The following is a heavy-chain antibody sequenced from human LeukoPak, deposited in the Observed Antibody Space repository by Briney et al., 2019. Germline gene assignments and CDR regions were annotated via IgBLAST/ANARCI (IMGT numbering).Heavy chain of an antibody. Sequence: GSLRLSCAASGFTFTTYAMTWVRQAPGKGLEWVSGISGSGASTYYAGSVQGRFSISRDNSENTLHLQMNSLRAEDTALYYCAKDFVGSIPDAFDIWGQGAIDPVSS. CDR3: AKDFVGSIPDAFDI. V-gene: IGHV3-23*01. D-gene: IGHD2-15*01. CDR2: ISGSGAST. CDR1: GFTFTTYA. J-gene: IGHJ3*02.